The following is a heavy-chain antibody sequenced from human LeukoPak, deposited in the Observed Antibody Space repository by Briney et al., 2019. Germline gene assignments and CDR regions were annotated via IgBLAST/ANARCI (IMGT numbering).Heavy chain of an antibody. CDR1: GGTFSSYA. Sequence: ASVKVSCXASGGTFSSYAISWVRQAPGQGLEWMGGIIPILGIANYAQKFQSRVTITADKSTSTAYMELSSLRSEDTAVYYCAREAQLPYFDYWGQGTLVTVSS. J-gene: IGHJ4*02. CDR3: AREAQLPYFDY. D-gene: IGHD2-2*01. CDR2: IIPILGIA. V-gene: IGHV1-69*10.